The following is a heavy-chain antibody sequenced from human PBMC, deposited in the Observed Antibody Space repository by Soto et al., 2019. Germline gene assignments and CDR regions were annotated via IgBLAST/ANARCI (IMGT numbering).Heavy chain of an antibody. D-gene: IGHD3-9*01. J-gene: IGHJ4*02. CDR2: IYYSGST. CDR3: ARHGYDILTAYYSDY. V-gene: IGHV4-59*08. CDR1: GGSISSYY. Sequence: SETLSLTCTVSGGSISSYYWSWIRQPPGKGLEWIGYIYYSGSTNYNPSLKSRVTISVDTSKNQFSLKLSSVTAADTAVYYCARHGYDILTAYYSDYWGQGPLVTVSS.